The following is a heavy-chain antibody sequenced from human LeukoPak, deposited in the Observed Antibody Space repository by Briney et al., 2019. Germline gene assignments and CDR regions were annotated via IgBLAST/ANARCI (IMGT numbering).Heavy chain of an antibody. CDR1: GFTFSSYS. CDR3: ARLVWDTTMADGDIAP. J-gene: IGHJ5*02. Sequence: GGSLSLSCAASGFTFSSYSMNWVRQAPGKGLEWVSSISSASTYIYYADSVKGRFTISRDNAKNSLYLQMNSLRAEDTAMYYCARLVWDTTMADGDIAPCGPATLLIVSS. V-gene: IGHV3-21*01. D-gene: IGHD5-18*01. CDR2: ISSASTYI.